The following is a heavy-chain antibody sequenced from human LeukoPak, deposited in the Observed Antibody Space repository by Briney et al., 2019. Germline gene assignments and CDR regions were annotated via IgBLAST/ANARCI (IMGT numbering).Heavy chain of an antibody. D-gene: IGHD3-3*01. CDR2: INSDGSST. J-gene: IGHJ6*02. CDR3: ARDGRGNDFWSGYYAYYYYGMDV. V-gene: IGHV3-74*01. Sequence: PGGSLRLSCAASGFTFGSYWMHWVRQAPGKGLVWVSRINSDGSSTSYADSVKGRFTISRDNAKNTLYLQMNSLRAEDTAVYYCARDGRGNDFWSGYYAYYYYGMDVWGQGTTVTVSS. CDR1: GFTFGSYW.